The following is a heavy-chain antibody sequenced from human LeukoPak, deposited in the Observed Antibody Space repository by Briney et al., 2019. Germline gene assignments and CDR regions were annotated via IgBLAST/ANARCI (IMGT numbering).Heavy chain of an antibody. D-gene: IGHD3-10*01. CDR2: ISGSGGST. CDR1: GLTFSSYA. V-gene: IGHV3-23*01. J-gene: IGHJ4*02. CDR3: AKVLGMVRGPFDY. Sequence: GGSLILSCAASGLTFSSYAMRWVRQPPGKKLEWVSAISGSGGSTYYADSVKGRFTISRDNSKNTLYLQMNRLRAEDTAVYYCAKVLGMVRGPFDYWGQGTLVTVSS.